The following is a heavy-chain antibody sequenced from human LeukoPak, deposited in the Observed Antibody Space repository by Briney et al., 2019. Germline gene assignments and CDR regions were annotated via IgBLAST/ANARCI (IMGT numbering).Heavy chain of an antibody. J-gene: IGHJ6*02. V-gene: IGHV1-2*02. CDR3: ARVPYYDILTASRYGMDV. Sequence: ASVKVSSKASGYNFTGYYMNWVRQAPGQGLEWMGWINANSGGTSYPLKFQGRVTMTRDTSISSASMELGSLTSDDTAVYYCARVPYYDILTASRYGMDVWGQGNTVTVSS. D-gene: IGHD3-9*01. CDR2: INANSGGT. CDR1: GYNFTGYY.